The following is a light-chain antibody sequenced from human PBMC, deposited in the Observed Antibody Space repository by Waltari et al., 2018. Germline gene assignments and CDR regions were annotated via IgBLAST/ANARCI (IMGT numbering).Light chain of an antibody. CDR3: SSYRSSAIVV. CDR1: SSAVGGNNF. Sequence: QSALTQPASVSGSPGQSITISCPGTSSAVGGNNFVSWYQQHPGKAPKLIIFGVTNRPSGISDRFSGSKSGNTASLTISGLQAEDEGDYYCSSYRSSAIVVFGGGTKLSVL. CDR2: GVT. V-gene: IGLV2-14*03. J-gene: IGLJ2*01.